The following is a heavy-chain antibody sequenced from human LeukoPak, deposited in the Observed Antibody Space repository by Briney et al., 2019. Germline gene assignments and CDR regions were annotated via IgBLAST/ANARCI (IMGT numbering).Heavy chain of an antibody. CDR3: AREGPIYFDY. J-gene: IGHJ4*02. CDR2: ISYDGSNK. CDR1: GFTFSSYA. V-gene: IGHV3-30-3*01. Sequence: PGGSLRLSCEASGFTFSSYAVHWVRQAPGKGLEWVAVISYDGSNKYYADSVKGRFTISRDNSKNTLYLQMNSLRAEDTAVYYCAREGPIYFDYWGQGTPVTVSS.